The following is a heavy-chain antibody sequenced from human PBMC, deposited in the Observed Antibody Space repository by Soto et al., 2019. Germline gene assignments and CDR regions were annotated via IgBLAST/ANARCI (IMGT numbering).Heavy chain of an antibody. CDR1: GFTFSSYT. D-gene: IGHD2-21*02. Sequence: QVQLVESGGGVVQPGRSLRLSCAASGFTFSSYTMHWVRQAPGKGLEWVALIYYDGSQKYYADSVKGRFTISRDNSKKMMNLDMNSLRTEDTAVYYCTRGGGNQLGDCYDNSGQGTLVTVSS. V-gene: IGHV3-30*04. CDR2: IYYDGSQK. J-gene: IGHJ4*02. CDR3: TRGGGNQLGDCYDN.